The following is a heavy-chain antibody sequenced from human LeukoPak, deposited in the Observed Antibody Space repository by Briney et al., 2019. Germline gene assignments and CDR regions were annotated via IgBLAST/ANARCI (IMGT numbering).Heavy chain of an antibody. V-gene: IGHV3-30-3*01. CDR1: GFTFSSYA. CDR2: ISYDGSNK. CDR3: ARDLGKHQLLEVDWFDP. D-gene: IGHD2-2*01. Sequence: GGSLRLSCAASGFTFSSYAMHWVRQAPGKGLEWVAVISYDGSNKYYADSVKGRFTISRDNSKNTLYLQMNSLRAEDTAVYYCARDLGKHQLLEVDWFDPWGQGTLVTVSS. J-gene: IGHJ5*02.